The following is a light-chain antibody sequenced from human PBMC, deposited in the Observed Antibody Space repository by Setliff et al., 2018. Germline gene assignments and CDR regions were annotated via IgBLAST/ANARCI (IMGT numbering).Light chain of an antibody. CDR3: SSCTSSSALV. V-gene: IGLV2-14*01. J-gene: IGLJ2*01. CDR1: SSDVGGYNY. CDR2: DVS. Sequence: QSVLTQPASVSGSPGQSITISCTGTSSDVGGYNYVSWYQQHPGRAPKLMIYDVSKRPSGVSNRFSGSKSGNTASLTISGLQAEDEADYYCSSCTSSSALVFGGGTKGTVL.